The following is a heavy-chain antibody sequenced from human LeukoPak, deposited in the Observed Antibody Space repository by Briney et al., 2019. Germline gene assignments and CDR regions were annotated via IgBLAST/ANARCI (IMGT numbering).Heavy chain of an antibody. CDR2: MNPNSGNT. CDR1: GYTFTSYD. V-gene: IGHV1-8*01. CDR3: ARVGGKQWLSYYYYGMDV. D-gene: IGHD6-19*01. J-gene: IGHJ6*02. Sequence: RASVKVSCKASGYTFTSYDINWVRQATGQGLEWMGWMNPNSGNTGYAQKFQGRVTMTRNTSISTAYMELSSLRSEDTAVYYCARVGGKQWLSYYYYGMDVWGQGTTVTVSS.